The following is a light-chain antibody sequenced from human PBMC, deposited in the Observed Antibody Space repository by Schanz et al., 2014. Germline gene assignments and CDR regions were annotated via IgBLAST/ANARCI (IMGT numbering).Light chain of an antibody. J-gene: IGKJ1*01. V-gene: IGKV3-20*01. Sequence: EIVLTQSPGTLSLSPGERATLSCRASQSVSNSYLAWYQQKPGQAPRLLIYGTSIRATGIPDRFSGSGSGTDFTLTISRLEPEDLALYYCQQYNNWPQTFGQGTKVEVK. CDR1: QSVSNSY. CDR3: QQYNNWPQT. CDR2: GTS.